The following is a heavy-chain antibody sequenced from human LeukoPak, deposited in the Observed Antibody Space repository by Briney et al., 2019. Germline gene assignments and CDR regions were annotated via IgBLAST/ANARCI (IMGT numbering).Heavy chain of an antibody. Sequence: HTGGSLRLSCAASGFTFSSYAMSRVRQAPGKGLEWVSAISGSGGSTYYADSVKGRFTISRDNSKNTLYLQMNSLRAEDTAVYYCAKEVTIFGVVLPYWGQGTLVTVSS. CDR3: AKEVTIFGVVLPY. CDR2: ISGSGGST. J-gene: IGHJ4*02. CDR1: GFTFSSYA. D-gene: IGHD3-3*01. V-gene: IGHV3-23*01.